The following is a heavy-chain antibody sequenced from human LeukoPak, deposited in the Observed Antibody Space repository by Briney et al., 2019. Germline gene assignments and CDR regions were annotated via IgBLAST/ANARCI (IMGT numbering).Heavy chain of an antibody. V-gene: IGHV1-18*01. CDR2: ISAYNGNT. Sequence: GASVKVSCKASGYTFTSYGISWVRQAPGQGLERMGWISAYNGNTNYAQKFQGRVTMTTGTSTSTAYMELRSLRSDDTAVYYCARPLGAAAGSDAFDIWGQGTMVTVSS. CDR3: ARPLGAAAGSDAFDI. J-gene: IGHJ3*02. D-gene: IGHD6-13*01. CDR1: GYTFTSYG.